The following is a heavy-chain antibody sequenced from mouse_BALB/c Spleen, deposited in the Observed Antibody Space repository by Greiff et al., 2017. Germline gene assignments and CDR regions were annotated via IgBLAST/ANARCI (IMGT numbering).Heavy chain of an antibody. V-gene: IGHV5-17*02. Sequence: EVMLVESGGGLVQPGGSRKLSCAASGFTFSSFGMHWVRQAPEKGLEWVAYISSGSSTIYYADTVKGRFTISRDNPKNTLFLQMTSLRSEDTAMYYCARGRRTIYAMDYWGQGTSVTVSS. CDR2: ISSGSSTI. CDR3: ARGRRTIYAMDY. D-gene: IGHD1-1*02. CDR1: GFTFSSFG. J-gene: IGHJ4*01.